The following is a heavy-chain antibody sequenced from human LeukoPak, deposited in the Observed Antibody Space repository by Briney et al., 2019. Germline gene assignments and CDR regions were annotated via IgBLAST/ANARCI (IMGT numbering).Heavy chain of an antibody. Sequence: PGGSLRLSCAASGFTFSIDWMSWVRQSPGKGRERVANIKRDGSEKYYVDSVNGRFTISRANAKNSLYLQMTRLRAEDTAVYYCARETPSGRSLDIGVAYWGQGPLVTVYS. D-gene: IGHD3-16*01. J-gene: IGHJ4*02. V-gene: IGHV3-7*01. CDR1: GFTFSIDW. CDR3: ARETPSGRSLDIGVAY. CDR2: IKRDGSEK.